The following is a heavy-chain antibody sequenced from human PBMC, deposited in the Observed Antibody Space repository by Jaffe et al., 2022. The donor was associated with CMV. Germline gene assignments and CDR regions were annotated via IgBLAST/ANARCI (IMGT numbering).Heavy chain of an antibody. CDR1: GFTFSSYA. CDR2: ISGSGGST. D-gene: IGHD6-19*01. V-gene: IGHV3-23*04. J-gene: IGHJ5*02. Sequence: EVQLVESGGGLVQPGGSLRLSCAASGFTFSSYAMSWVRQAPGKGLEWVSAISGSGGSTYYADSVKGRFTISRDNSKNTLYLQMNSLRAEDTAVYYCAKDKHSSGWPLTSFDPWGQGTLVTVSS. CDR3: AKDKHSSGWPLTSFDP.